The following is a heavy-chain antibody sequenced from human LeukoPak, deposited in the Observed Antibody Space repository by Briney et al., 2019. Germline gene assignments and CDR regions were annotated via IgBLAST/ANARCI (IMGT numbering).Heavy chain of an antibody. Sequence: SQTLSLTCAISGDSVSSNSAAWNWIRQSPSRGLEWLGRTSYRSKWYNDYAVSVKSRITINPDTSKNQFSLQLNSVTPEDTAVYYCARELTRATLGHYMDVWDKGTTVTVSS. V-gene: IGHV6-1*01. CDR2: TSYRSKWYN. D-gene: IGHD4/OR15-4a*01. CDR1: GDSVSSNSAA. CDR3: ARELTRATLGHYMDV. J-gene: IGHJ6*03.